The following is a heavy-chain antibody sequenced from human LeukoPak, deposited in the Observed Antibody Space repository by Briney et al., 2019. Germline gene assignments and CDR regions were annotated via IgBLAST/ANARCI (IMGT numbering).Heavy chain of an antibody. J-gene: IGHJ4*02. Sequence: GASVKVSCRASGFTFTTYALHWVRQAPGQGLEWMGWITPGGGSNYPQSFQGRVAITWDTSSTIAYMDLSRLTSDDTAVYYFSRDRYGDGFAHLDYWGQGAMVTVSS. D-gene: IGHD5-24*01. CDR3: SRDRYGDGFAHLDY. CDR1: GFTFTTYA. V-gene: IGHV1-2*02. CDR2: ITPGGGS.